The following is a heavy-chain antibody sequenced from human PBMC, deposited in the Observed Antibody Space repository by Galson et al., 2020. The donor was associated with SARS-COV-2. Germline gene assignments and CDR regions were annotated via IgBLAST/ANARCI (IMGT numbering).Heavy chain of an antibody. CDR2: ISPSGGRP. J-gene: IGHJ4*02. CDR1: GFRFSNYP. Sequence: GSLRLSCAASGFRFSNYPMTWVRQAPGKGLEWVSNISPSGGRPDYADSVKGRFTISRDNFKNMLYLQMNSLGPDDTAVYFCAKDKPWSGSYLGIDYWGQGTLVTVSS. D-gene: IGHD1-26*01. V-gene: IGHV3-23*01. CDR3: AKDKPWSGSYLGIDY.